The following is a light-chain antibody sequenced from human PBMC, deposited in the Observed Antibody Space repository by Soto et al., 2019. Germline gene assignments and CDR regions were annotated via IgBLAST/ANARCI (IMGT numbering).Light chain of an antibody. CDR1: QSVNIN. CDR2: AAS. V-gene: IGKV3-15*01. Sequence: EIVMTQSPGTLSLSPVERATLSCRASQSVNINLAWYQQRPGQAPRVLIYAASTRATGVPDRFSGSGSGTEFTLTISSLQPEDFAVHYCHQYNSWPYTFGQGTKVDI. J-gene: IGKJ2*01. CDR3: HQYNSWPYT.